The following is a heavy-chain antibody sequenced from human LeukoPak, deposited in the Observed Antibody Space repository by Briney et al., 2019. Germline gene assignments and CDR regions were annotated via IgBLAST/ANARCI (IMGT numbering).Heavy chain of an antibody. V-gene: IGHV4-59*12. CDR3: ASVIGPLRIDP. CDR1: GGSISSYY. CDR2: IYYSGST. D-gene: IGHD2/OR15-2a*01. J-gene: IGHJ5*02. Sequence: PSETLSLTCTVSGGSISSYYWSWIRQPPGKGLEWIGYIYYSGSTNYNPSLKSRVTISVDTSKNQFSLKLSSVTAADTAVYYCASVIGPLRIDPWGQGTLVTVSS.